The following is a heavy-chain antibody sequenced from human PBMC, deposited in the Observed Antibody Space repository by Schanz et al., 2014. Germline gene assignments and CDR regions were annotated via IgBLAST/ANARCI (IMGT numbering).Heavy chain of an antibody. Sequence: EVHLLESGGGLVQPGGSLRLSCAASGFSFGTYAMSWVRQAPGKGLLWVSAMNESHSTIYYADSVRGRFTISRDNSKNTLYLQMNSLRAEDTAVYYCAKTLFPGGTQTFGNWGRGTLVTVSS. CDR1: GFSFGTYA. J-gene: IGHJ4*02. CDR2: MNESHSTI. D-gene: IGHD2-8*02. CDR3: AKTLFPGGTQTFGN. V-gene: IGHV3-23*01.